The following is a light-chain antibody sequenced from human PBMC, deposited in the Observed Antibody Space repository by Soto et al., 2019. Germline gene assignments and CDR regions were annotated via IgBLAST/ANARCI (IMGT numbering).Light chain of an antibody. CDR2: DAS. CDR3: QQYNNWPIT. J-gene: IGKJ5*01. Sequence: EIVLTQSPATLSVSPGERATHSCRASQSVSGDLAWYRHKPGQAPRLLIYDASARALDTPARFAGSGSGTEFTLTISSLQSENFAVYFCQQYNNWPITFGHGTRLKIK. V-gene: IGKV3-15*01. CDR1: QSVSGD.